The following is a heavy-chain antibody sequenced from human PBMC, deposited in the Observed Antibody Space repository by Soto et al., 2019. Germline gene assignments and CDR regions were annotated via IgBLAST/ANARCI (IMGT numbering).Heavy chain of an antibody. Sequence: PGGSPRLSCAASGFSFSSYAMHWIRQTPGKGLEWVAVISYDGSSKYYADSVKGRFTISRDSSKNTVYLQMDSLRAEDTAVYYCAGAPPRGIAAPGTWGSGMDVWGQGTTVTVSS. CDR2: ISYDGSSK. V-gene: IGHV3-30-3*01. D-gene: IGHD6-13*01. CDR3: AGAPPRGIAAPGTWGSGMDV. J-gene: IGHJ6*02. CDR1: GFSFSSYA.